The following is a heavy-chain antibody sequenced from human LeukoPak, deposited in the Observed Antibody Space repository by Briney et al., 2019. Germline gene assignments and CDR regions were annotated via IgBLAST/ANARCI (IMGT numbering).Heavy chain of an antibody. CDR3: ARDSWDYIAMDV. V-gene: IGHV4-59*01. Sequence: PSETLSLTCTVSGISINTYYWSWIRQSPGKGLEWIGYVHHTGSADYNPSLRSRATISLGTSKNQFSLKLTSATAADTAIYYCARDSWDYIAMDVWGPGTTVIVSS. CDR1: GISINTYY. J-gene: IGHJ6*02. D-gene: IGHD4/OR15-4a*01. CDR2: VHHTGSA.